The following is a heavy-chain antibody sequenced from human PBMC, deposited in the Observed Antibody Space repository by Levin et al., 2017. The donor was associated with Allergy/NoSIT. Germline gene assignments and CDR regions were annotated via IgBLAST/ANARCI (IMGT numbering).Heavy chain of an antibody. D-gene: IGHD6-13*01. Sequence: SGPTLVKPTQTLTLTCTFSGFSLNTRGEGVGWIRQTPGQAPEWLALILWDDSKRYSPSLRGRLTITKDTSENQVVLLMTNMDPVDTATYYCVHRPSMSAAVFAFDLWGQGTMVAISS. CDR3: VHRPSMSAAVFAFDL. CDR2: ILWDDSK. J-gene: IGHJ3*01. V-gene: IGHV2-5*02. CDR1: GFSLNTRGEG.